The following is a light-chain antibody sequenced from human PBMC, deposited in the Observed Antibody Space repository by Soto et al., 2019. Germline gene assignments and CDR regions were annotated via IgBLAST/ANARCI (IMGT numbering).Light chain of an antibody. J-gene: IGKJ2*01. CDR3: QRAKGFPYT. CDR1: QGISSW. V-gene: IGKV1-12*01. Sequence: DIQMTQSPSSVSASVGDRVTITCRASQGISSWLAWYQQKPGKAPKLLIYAASSLQSGVPSRFSGSGSGTYFTLTVSSLQPEDFGTYYGQRAKGFPYTLGQGTKLEFK. CDR2: AAS.